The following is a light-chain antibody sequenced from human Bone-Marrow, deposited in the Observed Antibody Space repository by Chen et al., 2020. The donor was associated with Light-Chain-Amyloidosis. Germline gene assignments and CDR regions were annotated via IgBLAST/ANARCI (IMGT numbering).Light chain of an antibody. V-gene: IGLV6-57*01. Sequence: NFMLTQPHSVSQSPGQTVIIPCTLSSGSISTNDVQWYQQRPGSSPTTVIYEDDQRPSGVPDRFSGSIDRSSNSASLTISGLKTEDEADYYCQSYQGSSQGVFGGGTKLTVL. J-gene: IGLJ3*02. CDR1: SGSISTND. CDR2: EDD. CDR3: QSYQGSSQGV.